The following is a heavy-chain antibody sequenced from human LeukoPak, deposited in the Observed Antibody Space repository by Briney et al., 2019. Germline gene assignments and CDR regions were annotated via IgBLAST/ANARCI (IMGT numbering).Heavy chain of an antibody. V-gene: IGHV3-23*01. CDR2: ISGSGGST. CDR3: AKIIPYCSSTSCTPPDY. CDR1: GFTFSSYA. J-gene: IGHJ4*02. D-gene: IGHD2-2*01. Sequence: GGSLLLSCAASGFTFSSYAMSWVRQAPGKGLEWVSAISGSGGSTYYADSVKGRLTISRDNSKNTLYLQMNSLRAEDTAVYYCAKIIPYCSSTSCTPPDYWGQGTLVTVSS.